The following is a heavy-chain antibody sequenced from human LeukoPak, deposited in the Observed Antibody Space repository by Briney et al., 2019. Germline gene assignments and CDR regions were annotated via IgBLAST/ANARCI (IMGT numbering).Heavy chain of an antibody. V-gene: IGHV4-39*01. CDR2: IHHSGST. J-gene: IGHJ4*02. CDR3: ARHRGYYYDSSGYYLDY. CDR1: GGSISSSSHY. D-gene: IGHD3-22*01. Sequence: SETLSLTCSVSGGSISSSSHYWGWIRQPPGKGLEWIGAIHHSGSTYYNPSLKSRVTIPVDTSKNQFSLKLSSVTAADTAVYYCARHRGYYYDSSGYYLDYWGQGTLVTVSS.